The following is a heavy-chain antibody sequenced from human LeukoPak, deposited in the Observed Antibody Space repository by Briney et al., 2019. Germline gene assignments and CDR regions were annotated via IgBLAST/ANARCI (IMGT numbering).Heavy chain of an antibody. Sequence: GGSLRLSCAASGFTFRNAWMSWVRRAPGKGLEWVGRIKSKTDGGTTDYAAPVKGRFTISRDDSKNTLYLQMNSLKTEDTAVYYCTTDQYYGSELVSMDVWGQGTTVTVSS. D-gene: IGHD3-10*01. CDR2: IKSKTDGGTT. CDR3: TTDQYYGSELVSMDV. CDR1: GFTFRNAW. J-gene: IGHJ6*02. V-gene: IGHV3-15*01.